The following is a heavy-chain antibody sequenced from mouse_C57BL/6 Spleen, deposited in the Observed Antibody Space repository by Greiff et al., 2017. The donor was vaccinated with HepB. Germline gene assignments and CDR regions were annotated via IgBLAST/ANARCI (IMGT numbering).Heavy chain of an antibody. J-gene: IGHJ4*01. CDR2: ISYDGSN. CDR1: GYSITSGYY. Sequence: EVKLQESGPGLVKPSQSLSLTCSVTGYSITSGYYWNWIRQFPGNKLEWMGYISYDGSNNYNPSLKNRISITRDTSKNQFFLKLNSVTTEDTATYYCATPLSYAMDYWGQGTSVTVSS. V-gene: IGHV3-6*01. CDR3: ATPLSYAMDY. D-gene: IGHD2-3*01.